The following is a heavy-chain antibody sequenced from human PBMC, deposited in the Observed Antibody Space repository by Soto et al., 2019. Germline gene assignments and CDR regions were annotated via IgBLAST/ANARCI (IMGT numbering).Heavy chain of an antibody. Sequence: PSETLSLTCTVSGGSISGGGYYWSWIRQHPGKGLEWIGYIYYSGSTYYNPSLKSRVTISVDTSKNQFSLKLSSVTAADTAVYYCARNGDSSGYYYDPFDYWGQGTLVTVSS. CDR3: ARNGDSSGYYYDPFDY. D-gene: IGHD3-22*01. CDR1: GGSISGGGYY. V-gene: IGHV4-31*03. CDR2: IYYSGST. J-gene: IGHJ4*02.